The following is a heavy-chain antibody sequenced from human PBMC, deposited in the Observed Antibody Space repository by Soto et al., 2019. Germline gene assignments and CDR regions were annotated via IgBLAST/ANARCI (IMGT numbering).Heavy chain of an antibody. Sequence: QITLKESGPTLVKPTQTLTLTCTFSGFSLSTSGVGVGWIRQPPGKALEWLALIYWDDDKRYSPSLKSRLTITQDTSKNQVVLTITNMDPVDTATYYCAHLYCSGGSCFPAEFDYWGQGTLVTVSS. CDR1: GFSLSTSGVG. J-gene: IGHJ4*02. CDR3: AHLYCSGGSCFPAEFDY. D-gene: IGHD2-15*01. V-gene: IGHV2-5*02. CDR2: IYWDDDK.